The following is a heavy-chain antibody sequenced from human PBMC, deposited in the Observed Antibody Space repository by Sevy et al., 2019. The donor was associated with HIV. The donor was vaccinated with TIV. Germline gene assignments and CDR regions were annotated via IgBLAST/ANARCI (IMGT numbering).Heavy chain of an antibody. CDR2: IRSKDNGGAK. V-gene: IGHV3-49*03. J-gene: IGHJ4*02. Sequence: GGSLRLSCTGSGFTFGDYAMSWFRQAPGMGLEWVGFIRSKDNGGAKEYAASVKGRFTIASDEYKSIADLQMNSLKTEDTADYYCARGYYYDSSGYSDYWGQGTLVTVSS. CDR3: ARGYYYDSSGYSDY. D-gene: IGHD3-22*01. CDR1: GFTFGDYA.